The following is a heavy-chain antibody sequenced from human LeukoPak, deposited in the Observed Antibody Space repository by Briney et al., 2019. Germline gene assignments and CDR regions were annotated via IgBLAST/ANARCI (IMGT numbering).Heavy chain of an antibody. Sequence: GESLKISCKGAGYSFTSYWIGWVRQMPGKGLEGMGIIYPGDSDTRYSPSFQGQVTISADKSISTAYLQWSSLKASDTAMYYCARRPDILNSAFDIWGQGTMVTVSS. J-gene: IGHJ3*02. D-gene: IGHD3-9*01. V-gene: IGHV5-51*01. CDR3: ARRPDILNSAFDI. CDR2: IYPGDSDT. CDR1: GYSFTSYW.